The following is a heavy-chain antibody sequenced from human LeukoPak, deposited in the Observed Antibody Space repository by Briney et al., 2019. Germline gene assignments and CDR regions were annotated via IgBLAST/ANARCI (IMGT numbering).Heavy chain of an antibody. CDR3: ARHGRGAMVY. V-gene: IGHV4-34*01. D-gene: IGHD5-18*01. CDR1: GGSFSGYY. Sequence: SETLSLTCAVYGGSFSGYYWSWIRQPPGKGLEWIGEINHSGSTNYNPSLTSRVTISVDTSKNQFSLKLSSVTAADTAVYYCARHGRGAMVYWGQGTLVTVSS. CDR2: INHSGST. J-gene: IGHJ4*02.